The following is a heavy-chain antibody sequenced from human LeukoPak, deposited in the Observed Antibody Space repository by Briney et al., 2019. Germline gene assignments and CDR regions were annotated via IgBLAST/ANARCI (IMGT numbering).Heavy chain of an antibody. CDR3: AKGIRRGYDSTNGYFQH. Sequence: PGGSLRLSCAASGFTVSSNYMSWVRQAPGKGLEWVSVIYSGGSTYYADSVKGRFTISRDNSKNTLYLQMNSLRAEDTAVYYCAKGIRRGYDSTNGYFQHWGQGTLVTVSS. D-gene: IGHD3-22*01. CDR1: GFTVSSNY. J-gene: IGHJ1*01. V-gene: IGHV3-53*01. CDR2: IYSGGST.